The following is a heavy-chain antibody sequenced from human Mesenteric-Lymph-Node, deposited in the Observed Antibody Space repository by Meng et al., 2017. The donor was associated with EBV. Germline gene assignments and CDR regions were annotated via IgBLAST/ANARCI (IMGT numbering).Heavy chain of an antibody. CDR2: ISPRGST. D-gene: IGHD3-9*01. J-gene: IGHJ4*02. CDR1: GDSITSSGYS. Sequence: QLQLQESGSGLLTPSQTMSLTCTVSGDSITSSGYSWTWIRQPPGEALEWIGYISPRGSTYYNPSLKSRVTMSLDRSKNDFSLSLTSVTAADTAVYYCARENDVLTGLDHWGQGILVTVSS. CDR3: ARENDVLTGLDH. V-gene: IGHV4-30-2*01.